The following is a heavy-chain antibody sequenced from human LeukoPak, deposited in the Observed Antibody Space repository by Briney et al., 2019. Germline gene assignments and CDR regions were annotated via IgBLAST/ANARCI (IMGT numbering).Heavy chain of an antibody. J-gene: IGHJ4*02. CDR1: GFTFSSYA. CDR3: AKGGCPGYSTSSDGDCYSGDDY. Sequence: PGGSLRLSCAASGFTFSSYAMSWVRQAPGKGLEWVSAISGSGGSTYYADSVKGRFTISRDNSKNTLYLQMNSLRAEDTAVYYCAKGGCPGYSTSSDGDCYSGDDYGGQGTLVTVSS. D-gene: IGHD2-21*02. CDR2: ISGSGGST. V-gene: IGHV3-23*01.